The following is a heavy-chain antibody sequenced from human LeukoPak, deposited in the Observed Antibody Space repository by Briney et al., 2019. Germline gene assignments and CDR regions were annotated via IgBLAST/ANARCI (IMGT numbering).Heavy chain of an antibody. V-gene: IGHV3-33*01. Sequence: PGGSLRLSCAASGFTFSSYGMHWVRQAPGKGLEWVAVIWYDGSNKYYADSVKGRLTISRDNSKNTLYLQMNSLRAEDTAVYYCASPGGRYYGSGSYRYWGQGTLVTVSS. J-gene: IGHJ4*02. CDR3: ASPGGRYYGSGSYRY. CDR2: IWYDGSNK. D-gene: IGHD3-10*01. CDR1: GFTFSSYG.